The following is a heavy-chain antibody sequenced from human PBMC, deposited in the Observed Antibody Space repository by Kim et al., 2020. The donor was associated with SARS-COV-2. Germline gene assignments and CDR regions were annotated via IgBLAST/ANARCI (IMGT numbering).Heavy chain of an antibody. J-gene: IGHJ4*02. D-gene: IGHD3-10*01. V-gene: IGHV3-33*01. Sequence: GGSLRLSCAASGFTFSSYGMHWVRQAPGKGLEWVAVIWYDGSNKYYADSVKGRFTISRDNSKNTLYLQMNSLRAEDTAVYYCAREGGSGQGSFDYWGQGTLVTVSS. CDR2: IWYDGSNK. CDR3: AREGGSGQGSFDY. CDR1: GFTFSSYG.